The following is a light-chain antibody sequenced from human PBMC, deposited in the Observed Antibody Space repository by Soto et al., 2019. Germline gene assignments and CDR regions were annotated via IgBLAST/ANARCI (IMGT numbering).Light chain of an antibody. CDR2: AAY. CDR3: QQLKSYPLT. Sequence: DLQLTQSPSFLSASVGDRVTITCRASQGINNYLAWYQQKPGKAPNLLIYAAYTLQNGVPSRFSGSGSGTEFTLTITNLQPEDFATYHCQQLKSYPLTFGPGTKVD. CDR1: QGINNY. J-gene: IGKJ3*01. V-gene: IGKV1-9*01.